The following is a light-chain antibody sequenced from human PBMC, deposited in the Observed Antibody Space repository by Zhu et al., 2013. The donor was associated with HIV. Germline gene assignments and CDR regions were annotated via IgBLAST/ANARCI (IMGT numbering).Light chain of an antibody. CDR2: AAS. CDR3: QQHGSSTWT. CDR1: PSVSSSY. V-gene: IGKV3-20*01. Sequence: EIVLTQSPGTLSLSPGERATLSCRASPSVSSSYLAWYQQKPGQSPRLVMYAASSRATGIPDRFSGSGSGTDFTLTISRLEPEDFAVYYCQQHGSSTWTFGQGTKVEIK. J-gene: IGKJ1*01.